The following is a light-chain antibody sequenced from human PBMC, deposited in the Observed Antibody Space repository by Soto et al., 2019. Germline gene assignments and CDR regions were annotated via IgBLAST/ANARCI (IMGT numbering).Light chain of an antibody. CDR1: QSVSSN. CDR3: QQHINWPTT. CDR2: EAS. V-gene: IGKV3-15*01. Sequence: EVVMTQSPATLSVSPGERATLSCRASQSVSSNLAWYQQKPGQAPRLLIYEASNRATGIPARFSGSGSGAEFTLTISSLEPEDFALYHCQQHINWPTTFGRGTKVDI. J-gene: IGKJ4*02.